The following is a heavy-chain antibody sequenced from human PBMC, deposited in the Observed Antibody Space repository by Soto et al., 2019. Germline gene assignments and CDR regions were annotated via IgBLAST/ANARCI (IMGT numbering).Heavy chain of an antibody. CDR2: FIPVFGAA. Sequence: QVPLVQSGAEVKKPGSSVKVSCKASGGTFSRFAFIWVRQAPGQGLEWMGGFIPVFGAANYAQKFQGRVTITADASTNTAYMELSSLKSEDTAVYYCAGSPECSYALNQLVITTLGFYWGQGTLFTVSS. CDR3: AGSPECSYALNQLVITTLGFY. CDR1: GGTFSRFA. V-gene: IGHV1-69*01. D-gene: IGHD3-22*01. J-gene: IGHJ4*02.